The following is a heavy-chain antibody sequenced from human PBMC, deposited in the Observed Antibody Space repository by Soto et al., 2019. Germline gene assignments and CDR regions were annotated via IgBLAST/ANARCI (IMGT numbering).Heavy chain of an antibody. J-gene: IGHJ4*02. CDR1: GFTFSSYA. D-gene: IGHD3-10*01. V-gene: IGHV3-23*01. Sequence: EVQLLESGGGLVQPGGSLRLSCAASGFTFSSYAMSWVRQAPGRGLEWVSAISGSGGSTYYADSVKGRFTISRDNSKNTLYLQMNSLRAEDTAVYYCAKEIGGLLTYGSGSPLDYWGQGTLVTVSS. CDR3: AKEIGGLLTYGSGSPLDY. CDR2: ISGSGGST.